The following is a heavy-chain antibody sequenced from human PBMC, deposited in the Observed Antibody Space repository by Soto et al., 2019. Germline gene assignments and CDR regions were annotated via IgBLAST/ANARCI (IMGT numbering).Heavy chain of an antibody. V-gene: IGHV3-33*01. Sequence: PGGSLRLSCVASGFTFSNYAMHWVRQAPGKGLEWVAIIWYDGSHEYYADSVQGRFTISRDNSKNTLFLQMNSLRADDTAVYYCARARGEWELSMDGRGQGPTVTVSS. CDR2: IWYDGSHE. J-gene: IGHJ6*02. CDR1: GFTFSNYA. D-gene: IGHD1-26*01. CDR3: ARARGEWELSMDG.